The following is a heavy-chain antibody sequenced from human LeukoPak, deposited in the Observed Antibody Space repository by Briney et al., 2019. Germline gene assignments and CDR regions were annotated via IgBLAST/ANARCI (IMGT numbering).Heavy chain of an antibody. Sequence: PSETLSLTCSVSDGYISSYYWSWIRQSAGKGLEWIGRIYSSGNTNYNPSLKSRVTMSLDTPKNQFSLKLRSVTAADTAVYYCARPYYDILTGYSYFDYWGQGTLVTVSS. D-gene: IGHD3-9*01. CDR1: DGYISSYY. CDR2: IYSSGNT. CDR3: ARPYYDILTGYSYFDY. J-gene: IGHJ4*02. V-gene: IGHV4-4*07.